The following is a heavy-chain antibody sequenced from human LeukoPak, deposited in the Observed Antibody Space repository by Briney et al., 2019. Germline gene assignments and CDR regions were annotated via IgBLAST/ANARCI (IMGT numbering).Heavy chain of an antibody. CDR3: ARAGYIYAYAY. J-gene: IGHJ4*02. CDR1: GFTFSSYW. CDR2: IKGDGSEK. Sequence: GGSLRLSCAASGFTFSSYWMSWVRQAPGKGLEWVANIKGDGSEKYSVDSVKGRFTISRDNAKNSLYLQMSSLRAEDSAMYFCARAGYIYAYAYWGQGTLVTVSS. V-gene: IGHV3-7*05. D-gene: IGHD5-18*01.